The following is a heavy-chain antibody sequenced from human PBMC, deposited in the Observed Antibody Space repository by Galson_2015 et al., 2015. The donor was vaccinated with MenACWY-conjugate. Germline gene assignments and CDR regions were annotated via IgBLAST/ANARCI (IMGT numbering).Heavy chain of an antibody. CDR2: IHYSGTS. J-gene: IGHJ4*02. CDR1: SGSISSFY. V-gene: IGHV4-59*01. Sequence: ETLSLTCTVSSGSISSFYWSWIRQPPGKGLEWIGYIHYSGTSRYTPSLESRVTISVDTSKKQVSLKLNSVTPADTAVYYCARGPTGSYLSIDYWGQGTLVTVSS. D-gene: IGHD1-26*01. CDR3: ARGPTGSYLSIDY.